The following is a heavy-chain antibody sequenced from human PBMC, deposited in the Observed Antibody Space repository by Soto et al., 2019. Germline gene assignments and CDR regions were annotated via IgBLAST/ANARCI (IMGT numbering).Heavy chain of an antibody. D-gene: IGHD1-20*01. CDR1: GASVSSSPY. CDR2: VSYSGGP. Sequence: RSLTCSVSGASVSSSPYWGWIRQPPGKGLEWIGSVSYSGGPYYSPSFKSRITIFVDTSNNKFSLRVRSVTATDTAVYFCARHYNTGAFFDFWGQGTLVTVS. J-gene: IGHJ4*02. CDR3: ARHYNTGAFFDF. V-gene: IGHV4-39*01.